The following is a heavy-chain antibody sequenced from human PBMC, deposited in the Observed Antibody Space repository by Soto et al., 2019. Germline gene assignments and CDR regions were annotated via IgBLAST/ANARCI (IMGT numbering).Heavy chain of an antibody. CDR3: ASSYYYGSGSYYVDYCYYGMDV. CDR1: GGSFSGYY. V-gene: IGHV4-34*01. Sequence: NPSETLSITCAVYGGSFSGYYWSWIRQPPGKGLEWIGEINHSGSTNYNPSLKSRVTISVDTSKNQFSLKLSSVTAADTAVYYCASSYYYGSGSYYVDYCYYGMDVWGQGTTVTVSS. CDR2: INHSGST. D-gene: IGHD3-10*01. J-gene: IGHJ6*02.